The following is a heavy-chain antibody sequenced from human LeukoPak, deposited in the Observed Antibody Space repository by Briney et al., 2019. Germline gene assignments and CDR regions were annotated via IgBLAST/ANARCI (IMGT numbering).Heavy chain of an antibody. J-gene: IGHJ5*02. CDR2: ISGSGGST. Sequence: GGSLRLSCAASGFTFSSYAMSWVRQAPGKGLEWVSAISGSGGSTYYADSVKGRFTISRDNSKNTLYLQMNSLRAEDTAVYYCARVVRVFLEWLFEVPWFDPWGQGTLVTVSS. CDR1: GFTFSSYA. CDR3: ARVVRVFLEWLFEVPWFDP. D-gene: IGHD3-3*01. V-gene: IGHV3-23*01.